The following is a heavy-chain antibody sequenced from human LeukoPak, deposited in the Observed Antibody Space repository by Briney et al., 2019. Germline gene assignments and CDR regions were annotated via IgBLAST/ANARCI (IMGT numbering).Heavy chain of an antibody. CDR2: VSPFNGNT. V-gene: IGHV1-18*01. CDR3: ARRGGTYSHSDF. J-gene: IGHJ4*02. D-gene: IGHD1-26*01. CDR1: GYTLSSYG. Sequence: GASVKVSCKASGYTLSSYGIIWVRQAPGQGLQWMGWVSPFNGNTDYAPKLQGRVTMTTDTSTTTAYMELRSLTSDDTALYYCARRGGTYSHSDFWGQGTLVTVSS.